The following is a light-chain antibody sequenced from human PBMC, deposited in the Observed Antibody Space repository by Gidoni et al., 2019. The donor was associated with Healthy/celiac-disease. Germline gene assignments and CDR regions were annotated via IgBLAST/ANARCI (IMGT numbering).Light chain of an antibody. CDR1: QSVSSY. Sequence: EIVLTQSPATLSLSPGERATLSCRASQSVSSYLAWYQQKPGQVPRLLIYGASNRATGIPARFSGRGSGTDFTLTISSLEPEDFAVYYCQQRSNWPPRFTFGPGTKVDVK. J-gene: IGKJ3*01. V-gene: IGKV3-11*01. CDR2: GAS. CDR3: QQRSNWPPRFT.